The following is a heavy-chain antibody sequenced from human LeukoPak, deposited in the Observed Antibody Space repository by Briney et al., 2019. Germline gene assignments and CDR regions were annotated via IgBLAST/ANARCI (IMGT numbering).Heavy chain of an antibody. CDR1: GGSFSGYY. D-gene: IGHD5-18*01. CDR2: INHSGST. V-gene: IGHV4-34*01. J-gene: IGHJ4*02. Sequence: SETLSLTCAVYGGSFSGYYWSWIRQPPGKGLEWIGEINHSGSTNYNPSLKSRVTISVDTSKNQFSLKLSSVTAADTAVYYCAGGGKWIQLWCFDYWGQGTLVTVSS. CDR3: AGGGKWIQLWCFDY.